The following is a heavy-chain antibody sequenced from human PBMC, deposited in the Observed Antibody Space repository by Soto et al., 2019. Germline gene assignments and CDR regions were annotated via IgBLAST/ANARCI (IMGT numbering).Heavy chain of an antibody. CDR1: GFTFSNHG. CDR2: IWYDGSYK. D-gene: IGHD2-8*01. J-gene: IGHJ4*02. Sequence: QVQLVESGGGVVQPGRSLRLSCAASGFTFSNHGMHWVRQAPGTGLEWVAVIWYDGSYKDYADSVKGRFTISRYNSKHTLYPQINSLRDEDTSLYYCARHDMVSYYFDSWGQGTPVTVSS. V-gene: IGHV3-33*01. CDR3: ARHDMVSYYFDS.